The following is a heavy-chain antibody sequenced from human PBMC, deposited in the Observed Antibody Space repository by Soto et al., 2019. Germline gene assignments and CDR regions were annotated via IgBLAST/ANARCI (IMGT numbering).Heavy chain of an antibody. Sequence: SETLSLTFTVSGGSISSYYCSWIRQPPGKGLEWIGYIYYSGSTNYNPSLKSRVTISVDTSKNQFSLKLSSVTAADTAVYYCARLEVDTAMGAVFDYWGQGTLVTVS. J-gene: IGHJ4*02. V-gene: IGHV4-59*08. CDR3: ARLEVDTAMGAVFDY. D-gene: IGHD5-18*01. CDR1: GGSISSYY. CDR2: IYYSGST.